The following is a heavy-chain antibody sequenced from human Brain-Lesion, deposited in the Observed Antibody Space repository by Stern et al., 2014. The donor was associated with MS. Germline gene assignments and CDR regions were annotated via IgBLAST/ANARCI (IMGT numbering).Heavy chain of an antibody. V-gene: IGHV3-74*02. D-gene: IGHD3-16*01. J-gene: IGHJ4*02. CDR1: GFNFSSYW. CDR3: ARGVGDY. CDR2: INRDGSDT. Sequence: EVHLVESGGGLVQPGGSLRLSCAASGFNFSSYWMHWVRQFPEKGLFWVSQINRDGSDTSYADSVKGRFSISRDNIRNMLYLRMTSLRAEDTAVYYCARGVGDYWGRGARVTVSS.